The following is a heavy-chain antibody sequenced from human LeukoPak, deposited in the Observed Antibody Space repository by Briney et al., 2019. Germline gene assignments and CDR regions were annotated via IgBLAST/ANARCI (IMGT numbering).Heavy chain of an antibody. CDR3: AKTYCSGGSCYEFDY. CDR1: GFTFSSYA. D-gene: IGHD2-15*01. V-gene: IGHV3-23*01. J-gene: IGHJ4*02. CDR2: ISGSDGST. Sequence: GGSLRLSCAAPGFTFSSYAMSWVRQAPGKGLEWVSAISGSDGSTYYADSVKGRFTISRDNSKNTLYLQMNSLRAEDTAVYYCAKTYCSGGSCYEFDYWGQGTLVTVSS.